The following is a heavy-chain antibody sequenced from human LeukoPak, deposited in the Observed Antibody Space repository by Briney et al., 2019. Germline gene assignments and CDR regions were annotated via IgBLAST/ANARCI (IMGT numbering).Heavy chain of an antibody. Sequence: PGGSLRLSCAASGFTFSSYGMNWVRQAPGKGLEWVSYISSSGSTIYYADSVKGRFTISRDNAKNSLYLQMNSLRAEDTAVCYCARGTNYYDSSGDAFDYWGQGTLVTVSS. D-gene: IGHD3-22*01. CDR3: ARGTNYYDSSGDAFDY. J-gene: IGHJ4*02. CDR1: GFTFSSYG. V-gene: IGHV3-48*03. CDR2: ISSSGSTI.